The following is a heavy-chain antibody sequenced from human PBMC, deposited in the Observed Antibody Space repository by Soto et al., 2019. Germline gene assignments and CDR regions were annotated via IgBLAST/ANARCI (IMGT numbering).Heavy chain of an antibody. D-gene: IGHD3-3*01. J-gene: IGHJ3*02. CDR2: IYYSGST. V-gene: IGHV4-39*01. Sequence: SETLSLTCTVSGGSISSSSYYWGWIRQPPGKGLEWIGSIYYSGSTYYNPSLKSRVTISVDTSKNQFSLKLSSVTAADTAVYYCASLDTSDFWSGYYSHDAFDIWGQGTMVTVSS. CDR3: ASLDTSDFWSGYYSHDAFDI. CDR1: GGSISSSSYY.